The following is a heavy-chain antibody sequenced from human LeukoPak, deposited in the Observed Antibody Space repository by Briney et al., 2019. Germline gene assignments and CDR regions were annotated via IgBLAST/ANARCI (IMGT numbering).Heavy chain of an antibody. V-gene: IGHV3-21*01. Sequence: GGSLRLSCATSGFTFSSYNMNWVRQAPGRGLEWVSSISSSSSYIYYADSVKGRFTISRDSAKNSLYLQMNSLRAEDTAVYYCAREAPWFDPWGQGTLVTVSS. CDR3: AREAPWFDP. J-gene: IGHJ5*02. CDR1: GFTFSSYN. CDR2: ISSSSSYI.